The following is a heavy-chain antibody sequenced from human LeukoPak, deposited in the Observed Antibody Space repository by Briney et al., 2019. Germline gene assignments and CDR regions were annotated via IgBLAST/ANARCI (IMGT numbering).Heavy chain of an antibody. CDR3: ARGPILLWIHNGMDV. Sequence: SLRLSCLGSGFIFGEHAISWVRQAPGKGLEWVGFIRSEAYGETTEYAASVSGRFTISRDNTGGIAYLQMNNLKIEDTAVYYCARGPILLWIHNGMDVWGPGTTVTVSS. CDR1: GFIFGEHA. D-gene: IGHD3-10*01. J-gene: IGHJ6*02. V-gene: IGHV3-49*04. CDR2: IRSEAYGETT.